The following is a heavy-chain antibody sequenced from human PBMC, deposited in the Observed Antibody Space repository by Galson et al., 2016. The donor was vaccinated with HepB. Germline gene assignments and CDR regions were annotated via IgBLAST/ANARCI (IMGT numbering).Heavy chain of an antibody. CDR2: MKPDGSEK. V-gene: IGHV3-7*03. J-gene: IGHJ3*02. Sequence: SLRLSCAASGFTFTNHWMSWVRQAPGKGLEWVANMKPDGSEKPFADSGRGRFTISRDNATNSLYLQMNSLRDDDTAVYYCARDNLYAFDIWGQGTLVTVSS. CDR3: ARDNLYAFDI. CDR1: GFTFTNHW.